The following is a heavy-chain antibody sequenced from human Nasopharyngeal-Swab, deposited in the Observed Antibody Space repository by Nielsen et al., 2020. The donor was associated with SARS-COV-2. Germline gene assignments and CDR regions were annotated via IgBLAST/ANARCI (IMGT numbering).Heavy chain of an antibody. V-gene: IGHV1-24*01. Sequence: ASVKVSCKVSGYTLTELSMHWVRQAPGKGLEWMGGFDPEDGETIYAQKFQGRVTMTEDTSTDTAYMELSSLRSEDTAVYYCATAPVPDWEQGSYHYYYGMDVWGQGTTVTVSS. D-gene: IGHD1-26*01. CDR1: GYTLTELS. J-gene: IGHJ6*02. CDR2: FDPEDGET. CDR3: ATAPVPDWEQGSYHYYYGMDV.